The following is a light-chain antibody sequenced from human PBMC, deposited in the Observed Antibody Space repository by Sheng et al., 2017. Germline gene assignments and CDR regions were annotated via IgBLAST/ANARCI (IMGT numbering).Light chain of an antibody. V-gene: IGKV4-1*01. Sequence: DIVMTQSPDSLAVSLGERATINCKSSQSVLYSSNNNNYLAWYQQKPGQPPKLLIYWASTRESGVPDRFSGSGSGTDFTLTISSLQAEDVAVYYCQQFYSAPLTFGGGDQGGDQT. CDR3: QQFYSAPLT. CDR1: QSVLYSSNNNNY. J-gene: IGKJ4*01. CDR2: WAS.